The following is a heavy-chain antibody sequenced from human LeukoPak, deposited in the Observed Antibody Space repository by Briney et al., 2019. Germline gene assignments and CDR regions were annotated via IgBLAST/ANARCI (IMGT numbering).Heavy chain of an antibody. J-gene: IGHJ6*03. CDR1: SGSISSNNYY. Sequence: SETLSLTCTVSSGSISSNNYYWGWIRQPLGKGLEWIGSIYYTGSTFYNPSLKSRVTMSLDALKNQFTLKVTSVTATDTAVYYCARLVSYDVLTENFYKYYMDVWGKGTTVTVSS. CDR3: ARLVSYDVLTENFYKYYMDV. V-gene: IGHV4-39*01. CDR2: IYYTGST. D-gene: IGHD3-9*01.